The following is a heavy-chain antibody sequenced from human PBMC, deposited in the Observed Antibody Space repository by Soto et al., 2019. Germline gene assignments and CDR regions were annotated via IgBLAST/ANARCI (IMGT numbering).Heavy chain of an antibody. D-gene: IGHD2-15*01. V-gene: IGHV2-5*02. CDR2: IYWDYDT. CDR1: GVSLTTSGVG. CDR3: AHRQRTVVVGAPFDL. J-gene: IGHJ4*02. Sequence: QITLRESGPTLVQPTQPLTLTCTLSGVSLTTSGVGVGWIRQPPGKALERLALIYWDYDTRFSPSLKSRLAITRDTSKNQVVMTMTDMAPVDTAIYYCAHRQRTVVVGAPFDLWGQGSQVTVSS.